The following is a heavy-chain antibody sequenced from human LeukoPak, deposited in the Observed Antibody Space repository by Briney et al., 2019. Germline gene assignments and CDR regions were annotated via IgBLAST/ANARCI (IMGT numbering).Heavy chain of an antibody. CDR3: AREGGGYNFVIDY. CDR1: GGSISSGGYY. Sequence: PSQTLSLTCTVSGGSISSGGYYWSWIRQHPGKGLEWIGYIYYSGSTYYNPSLKSRVTISVDTSKNQFTLKLSSVTAADTAVYYCAREGGGYNFVIDYWGQGTLVTVSS. CDR2: IYYSGST. V-gene: IGHV4-31*03. D-gene: IGHD5-24*01. J-gene: IGHJ4*02.